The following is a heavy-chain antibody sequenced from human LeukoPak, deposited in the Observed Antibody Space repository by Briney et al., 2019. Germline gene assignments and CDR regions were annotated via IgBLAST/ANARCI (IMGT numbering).Heavy chain of an antibody. Sequence: PSETLSLTCSVSGGSISGNYYWGWIRRPPGKGLEWIGSIFYSGESEKNPSLKNRVTVSLDTSKNQFFLKVTSVTVADTAVYFCARLGDVEVNGGTLDYWGRGTLVTVSS. D-gene: IGHD3-16*01. CDR2: IFYSGES. J-gene: IGHJ4*02. V-gene: IGHV4-39*01. CDR1: GGSISGNYY. CDR3: ARLGDVEVNGGTLDY.